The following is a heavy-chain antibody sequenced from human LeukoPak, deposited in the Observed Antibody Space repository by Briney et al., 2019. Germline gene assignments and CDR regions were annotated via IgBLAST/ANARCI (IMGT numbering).Heavy chain of an antibody. CDR2: INHSGST. CDR3: ARGGTPIGARGILSWFDP. J-gene: IGHJ5*02. V-gene: IGHV4-34*01. CDR1: GGSFSGYY. Sequence: PSETLSLTCAVYGGSFSGYYWSWIRQPPGKGLEWIGEINHSGSTNYNPSLKSRVTISVDTSKDQFSLKLSSVTAADTAVYYCARGGTPIGARGILSWFDPWGQGTLVTVSS. D-gene: IGHD2-15*01.